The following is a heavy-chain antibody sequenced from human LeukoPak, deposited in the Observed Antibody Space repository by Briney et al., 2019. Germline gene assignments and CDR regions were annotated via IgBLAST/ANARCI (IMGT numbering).Heavy chain of an antibody. Sequence: ASVKVSCKASGYTFTTSYLHWVRQAPGQGLEWMGIIDPSGGSTSYAQKFQGRVTMTRDTSSSTVYMELSSLRSDDTAVYYCARDLKMGYSSGRYSWGTGSSNDYWGQGTLVTVSS. CDR2: IDPSGGST. CDR1: GYTFTTSY. CDR3: ARDLKMGYSSGRYSWGTGSSNDY. V-gene: IGHV1-46*01. J-gene: IGHJ4*02. D-gene: IGHD6-19*01.